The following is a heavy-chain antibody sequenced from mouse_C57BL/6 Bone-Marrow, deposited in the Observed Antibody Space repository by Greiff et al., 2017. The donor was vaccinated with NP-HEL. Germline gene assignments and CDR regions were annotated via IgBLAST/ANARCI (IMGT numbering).Heavy chain of an antibody. D-gene: IGHD2-4*01. CDR1: GFTFSDYG. Sequence: EVKVEESGGGLVQPGGSLKLSCAASGFTFSDYGMAWVRQAPRKGPEWVAFISNLAYSIYYADTVTGRFTISRENAKNTLYLEMSSLRSEDTAMYYCARFDYDGDYYAMDYWGQGTSVTVSS. V-gene: IGHV5-15*04. CDR3: ARFDYDGDYYAMDY. CDR2: ISNLAYSI. J-gene: IGHJ4*01.